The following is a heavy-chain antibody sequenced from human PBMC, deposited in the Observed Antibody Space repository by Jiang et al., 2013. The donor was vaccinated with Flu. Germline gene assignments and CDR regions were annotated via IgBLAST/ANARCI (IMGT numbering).Heavy chain of an antibody. V-gene: IGHV1-3*01. CDR2: INAGNGNT. J-gene: IGHJ4*02. D-gene: IGHD6-19*01. CDR1: GYTFTSYA. CDR3: ARALLEQWLVPYDY. Sequence: KVSCKASGYTFTSYAMHWVRQAPGQRLEWMGWINAGNGNTKYSQKFQGRVTITRDTSASTAYMELSSLRSEDTAVYYCARALLEQWLVPYDYWGQGTLVTVSS.